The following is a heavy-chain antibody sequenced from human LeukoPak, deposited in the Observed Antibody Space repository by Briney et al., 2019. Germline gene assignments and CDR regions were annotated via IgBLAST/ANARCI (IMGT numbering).Heavy chain of an antibody. D-gene: IGHD3-3*01. Sequence: TGGSLRLSCAASGFTFSSYWMNWARQAPGKGLEWVSYISSTSSTMYYADSVKGRFTISRDNAKNSLYLQMNSLRDEDTAVYYCARESAYAFWYWGQGTLVAVSS. V-gene: IGHV3-48*02. CDR2: ISSTSSTM. J-gene: IGHJ4*02. CDR3: ARESAYAFWY. CDR1: GFTFSSYW.